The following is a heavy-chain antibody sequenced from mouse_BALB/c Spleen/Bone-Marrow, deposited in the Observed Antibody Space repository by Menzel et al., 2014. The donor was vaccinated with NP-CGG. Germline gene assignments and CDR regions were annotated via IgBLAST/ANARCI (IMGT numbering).Heavy chain of an antibody. J-gene: IGHJ3*01. D-gene: IGHD1-1*01. CDR1: GYAFSSSW. V-gene: IGHV1-82*01. CDR2: IYPGDGDT. Sequence: VQLQQSGPELVKPGASVKISCKASGYAFSSSWMNWVKPRPGQGLEWIGRIYPGDGDTNYNGKFKGKATLTADKSSSTAYMQLSSLTSVDSAVYFCARSGSSWFAYWGQGTLVTVSA. CDR3: ARSGSSWFAY.